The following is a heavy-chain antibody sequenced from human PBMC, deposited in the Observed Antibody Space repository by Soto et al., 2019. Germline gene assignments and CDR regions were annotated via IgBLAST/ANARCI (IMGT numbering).Heavy chain of an antibody. CDR2: IIPILGIA. V-gene: IGHV1-69*08. Sequence: QVQLVQSGAEVKKPGSSVKVSCKASGGTFSSYTISWVRQAPGQGLEWMGRIIPILGIANYAQKFQGRVTITAXXSXSKXYMELSSLRSEDTAVYYCARDQGYCSGGSCYPFAPWGQGTLVTVSS. J-gene: IGHJ5*02. D-gene: IGHD2-15*01. CDR1: GGTFSSYT. CDR3: ARDQGYCSGGSCYPFAP.